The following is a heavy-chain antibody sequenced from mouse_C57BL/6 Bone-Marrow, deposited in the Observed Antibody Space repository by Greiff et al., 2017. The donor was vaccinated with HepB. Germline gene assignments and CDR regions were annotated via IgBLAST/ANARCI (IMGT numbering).Heavy chain of an antibody. D-gene: IGHD1-1*01. J-gene: IGHJ3*01. CDR2: IYPRSGNT. Sequence: QVHVKQSGAELARPGASVKLSCKASGYTFTSYGISWVKQRTGQGLEWIGEIYPRSGNTYYNEKFKGKATLTADKSSSTAYMELRSLTSEDSAVYFCARDYYYGSRGAYWGQGTLVTVSA. V-gene: IGHV1-81*01. CDR3: ARDYYYGSRGAY. CDR1: GYTFTSYG.